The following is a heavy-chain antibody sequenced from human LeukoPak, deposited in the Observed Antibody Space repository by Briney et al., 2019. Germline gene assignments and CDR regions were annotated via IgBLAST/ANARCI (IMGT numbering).Heavy chain of an antibody. J-gene: IGHJ4*02. CDR3: ARVLGITIFGVGY. D-gene: IGHD3-3*01. Sequence: GESLKISCKGSGYSFTSYWIGWVRQAPGQGLEWMGWISAYNGNTNYAQKLQGRVTMTTDTSTSTAYMELSRLRSDDTAMYYCARVLGITIFGVGYWGQGTLVTVSS. CDR2: ISAYNGNT. V-gene: IGHV1-18*04. CDR1: GYSFTSYW.